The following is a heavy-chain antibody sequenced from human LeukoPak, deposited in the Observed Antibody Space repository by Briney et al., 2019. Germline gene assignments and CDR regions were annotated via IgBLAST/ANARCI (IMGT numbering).Heavy chain of an antibody. CDR1: GYTFTSYG. J-gene: IGHJ4*02. D-gene: IGHD6-19*01. CDR2: ISAYNGNT. V-gene: IGHV1-18*01. Sequence: GASVKVSCKASGYTFTSYGISWVRQAPGQGLEWMGWISAYNGNTNYAQKLQGRVTMTTDTSTSTAYMELRSLRSDDTAVYYCARVFSGWYGRYYFDYWGQGTLVTVSS. CDR3: ARVFSGWYGRYYFDY.